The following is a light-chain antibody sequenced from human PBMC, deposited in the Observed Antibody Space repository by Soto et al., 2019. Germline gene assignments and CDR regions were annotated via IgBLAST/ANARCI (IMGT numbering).Light chain of an antibody. CDR2: DVT. J-gene: IGLJ1*01. CDR1: SSDVGGYNF. V-gene: IGLV2-14*01. Sequence: QSALTQPASVSGSPGQSITISCTGTSSDVGGYNFVSWYQQHPDKAPKLMIYDVTNRPSGVSNRFSGCKSGNTASLTISGLQAEDENDYYCTSYTTISTYVFGTGTKVTV. CDR3: TSYTTISTYV.